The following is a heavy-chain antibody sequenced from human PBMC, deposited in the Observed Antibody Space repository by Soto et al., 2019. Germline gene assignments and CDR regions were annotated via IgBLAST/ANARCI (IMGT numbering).Heavy chain of an antibody. J-gene: IGHJ4*02. V-gene: IGHV4-39*01. CDR2: IYYSGST. CDR3: ARLEGLATISYYFDF. Sequence: QLQLQESGPGLVKPSEALSLTCSVSGGSISSSSYYWGWIRQPPGKGLEGLGSIYYSGSTYYNPSLKSRVTISIDKSKTQFSLKLSSLTAADTAVYYCARLEGLATISYYFDFWGQGTLVTVSS. D-gene: IGHD3-9*01. CDR1: GGSISSSSYY.